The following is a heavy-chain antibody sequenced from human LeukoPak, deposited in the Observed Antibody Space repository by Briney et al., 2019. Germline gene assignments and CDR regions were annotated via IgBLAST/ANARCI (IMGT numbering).Heavy chain of an antibody. CDR1: GFTFSSYA. Sequence: PAGGSLRLSCAASGFTFSSYAMSWVRQAPGKGLEWVSAISGSGGSTYYADSVKGRFTISRDNSKNTLYLQMNSLRAEDTAVYYCAKVAGLPYCSSTSCWFDYWGQGTLVTVSS. V-gene: IGHV3-23*01. J-gene: IGHJ4*02. CDR2: ISGSGGST. D-gene: IGHD2-2*01. CDR3: AKVAGLPYCSSTSCWFDY.